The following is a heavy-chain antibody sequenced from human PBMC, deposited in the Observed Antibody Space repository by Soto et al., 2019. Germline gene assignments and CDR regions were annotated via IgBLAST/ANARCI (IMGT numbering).Heavy chain of an antibody. CDR2: IDAGNGNT. V-gene: IGHV1-3*01. D-gene: IGHD1-1*01. J-gene: IGHJ4*02. CDR1: GYTFTNYA. Sequence: QVQLVQSGAEVKKPGASVKVSCTTSGYTFTNYAIHWVRQAPGQRLEWMGWIDAGNGNTEYSQNFQGRVTLTRDTSASTAYMDLSRLRSEYTAVYYCARDRTVQLERRGAPDYWGQGTLVTVSS. CDR3: ARDRTVQLERRGAPDY.